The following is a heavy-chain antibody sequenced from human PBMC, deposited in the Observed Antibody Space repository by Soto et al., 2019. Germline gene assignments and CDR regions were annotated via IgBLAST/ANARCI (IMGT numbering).Heavy chain of an antibody. CDR1: GFTFSAYA. Sequence: GGSLRLSCSASGFTFSAYAMHWVRQAPGRGLQYISSISSNGGSTYYPDSVKGRFTISRDNSKNTLYLQMSSLRAEDTAVYYCVKDRWIDYWGQGTLVTV. V-gene: IGHV3-64D*06. J-gene: IGHJ4*02. D-gene: IGHD3-16*02. CDR2: ISSNGGST. CDR3: VKDRWIDY.